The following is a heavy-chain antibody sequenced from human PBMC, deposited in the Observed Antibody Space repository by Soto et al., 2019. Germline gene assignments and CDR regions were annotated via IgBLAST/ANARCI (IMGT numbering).Heavy chain of an antibody. CDR1: GGSISSGDYY. Sequence: SETLSLTCTVSGGSISSGDYYWSWIRQPPGKGLEWIGYIYYSGSTYYNPSLKSRVTISVDTSKNQFSLKLSSVTAADTAVYYCARGNYGYSSSWAFDYWGQGTLVTVSS. V-gene: IGHV4-30-4*01. D-gene: IGHD6-13*01. J-gene: IGHJ4*02. CDR3: ARGNYGYSSSWAFDY. CDR2: IYYSGST.